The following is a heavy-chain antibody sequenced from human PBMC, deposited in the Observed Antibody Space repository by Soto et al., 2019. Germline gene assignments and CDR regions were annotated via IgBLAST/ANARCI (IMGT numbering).Heavy chain of an antibody. J-gene: IGHJ5*02. CDR1: GGSISSSNW. Sequence: PSETLSLTCAVSGGSISSSNWWSWVRQPPGKGLEWIGEIYHSGSTNYNPSLKSRVTISVDKSKNQFSLKLSSVTAADTAVYYCARDPSPGYSGYDISPWGQGTLVTVSS. CDR2: IYHSGST. V-gene: IGHV4-4*02. D-gene: IGHD5-12*01. CDR3: ARDPSPGYSGYDISP.